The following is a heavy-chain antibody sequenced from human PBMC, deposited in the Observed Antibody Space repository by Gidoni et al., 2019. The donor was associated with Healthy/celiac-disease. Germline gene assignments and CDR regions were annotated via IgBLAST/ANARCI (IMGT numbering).Heavy chain of an antibody. Sequence: GGSLRLSCAASGFTFSSYSMNWVRQAPGKGLEWVSYISSSSSTIYYADSVKGRFTISRDNAKNSLYLQMNSLRDEDTAVYYCNIAVAGKGDYWGQGTLVTVSS. CDR3: NIAVAGKGDY. CDR1: GFTFSSYS. J-gene: IGHJ4*02. V-gene: IGHV3-48*02. CDR2: ISSSSSTI. D-gene: IGHD6-19*01.